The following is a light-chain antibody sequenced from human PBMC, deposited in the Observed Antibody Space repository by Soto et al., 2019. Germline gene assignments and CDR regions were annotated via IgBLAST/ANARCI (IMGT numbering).Light chain of an antibody. Sequence: QSVLTQPASVTGSPGQSISVYCTGASNDIVGYNSVSWYQQHPGSAPKLIIFEVTNRPSRVSDRCSGSKSGNTASLTISGLQAEDEGDYYCTSYTSSSTLYVSGTGTKVTVL. CDR2: EVT. V-gene: IGLV2-14*01. CDR3: TSYTSSSTLYV. CDR1: SNDIVGYNS. J-gene: IGLJ1*01.